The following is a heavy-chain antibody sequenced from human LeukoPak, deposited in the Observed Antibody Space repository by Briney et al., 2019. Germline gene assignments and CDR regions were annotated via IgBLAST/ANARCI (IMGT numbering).Heavy chain of an antibody. CDR1: GFTLSRYD. Sequence: GGSLRLSCAASGFTLSRYDMHWVRQVTGKGLEWVSAIGTAGDTYYPGSVKGRFTISRENAKNSLYLQMNSLRAGDTAVYYCARATSGLDVWGQGTTVTVSS. CDR2: IGTAGDT. V-gene: IGHV3-13*04. CDR3: ARATSGLDV. J-gene: IGHJ6*02.